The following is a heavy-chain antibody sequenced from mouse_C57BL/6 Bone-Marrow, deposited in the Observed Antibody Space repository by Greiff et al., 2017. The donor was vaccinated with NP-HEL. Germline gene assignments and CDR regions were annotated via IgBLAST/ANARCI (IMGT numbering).Heavy chain of an antibody. D-gene: IGHD1-1*01. Sequence: EVQRVESGGGLVQPGGSLKLSCAASGFTFSDYYMYWVRQTPEKRLEWVAYISNGGGSTYYPDTVKGRFTIARDNAKNTLYLQMSRLKSEDTAMYYCARHVDYGSSFFFDYWGQGTTLTVSS. V-gene: IGHV5-12*01. J-gene: IGHJ2*01. CDR2: ISNGGGST. CDR3: ARHVDYGSSFFFDY. CDR1: GFTFSDYY.